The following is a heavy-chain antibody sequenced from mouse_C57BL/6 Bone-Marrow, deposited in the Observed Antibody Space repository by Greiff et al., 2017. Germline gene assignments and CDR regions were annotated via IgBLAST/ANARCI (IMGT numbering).Heavy chain of an antibody. Sequence: QVQLQQSGPGLVAPSQSLSITCTVSGFSLTSYAISWVRQPPGKGLEWLGVIWTGGGTNYNSALKSRLSISKDNSKSQVFLKMNRLQTDDTARYYGARNPVNYYGSSYSYYAMDYWGQGTSVTVSS. D-gene: IGHD1-1*01. CDR3: ARNPVNYYGSSYSYYAMDY. CDR2: IWTGGGT. J-gene: IGHJ4*01. V-gene: IGHV2-9-1*01. CDR1: GFSLTSYA.